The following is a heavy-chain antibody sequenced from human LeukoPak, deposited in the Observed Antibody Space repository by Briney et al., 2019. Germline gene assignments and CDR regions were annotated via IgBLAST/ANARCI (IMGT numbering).Heavy chain of an antibody. CDR2: IYYSGST. Sequence: SETLPLTCTVSGGSISSYYWNWIRQPPGKGLEWIGYIYYSGSTKYDPSLRSRVTISVDASKNQFSLKLISATAADTAVYYCARAGLQDAFDIWGQGTMVTVSA. J-gene: IGHJ3*02. CDR3: ARAGLQDAFDI. CDR1: GGSISSYY. V-gene: IGHV4-59*01. D-gene: IGHD3-16*01.